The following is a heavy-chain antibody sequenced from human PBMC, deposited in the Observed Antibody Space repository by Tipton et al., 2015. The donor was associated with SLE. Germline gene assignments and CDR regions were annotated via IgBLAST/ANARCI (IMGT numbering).Heavy chain of an antibody. Sequence: SLRLSCAASGFTFSNFAMSWIRQAPGQGLEWVSTINAAGDTTYYADSVQGRFTISRDKSTRTVFLQMNSLRTEDGAIYYCAKDRGVLVVFAMSFESSGLGTLVTVTS. CDR2: INAAGDTT. J-gene: IGHJ4*02. D-gene: IGHD2-8*02. CDR1: GFTFSNFA. CDR3: AKDRGVLVVFAMSFES. V-gene: IGHV3-23*01.